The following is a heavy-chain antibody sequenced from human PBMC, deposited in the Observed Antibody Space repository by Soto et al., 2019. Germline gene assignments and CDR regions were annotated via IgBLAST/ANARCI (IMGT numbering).Heavy chain of an antibody. V-gene: IGHV1-46*01. CDR3: ARGSPSRSRLGWLDP. J-gene: IGHJ5*02. CDR2: INPRGGDT. D-gene: IGHD4-17*01. CDR1: GYTFINYY. Sequence: QVQVVQSGAEVKKPGASVKVTCKASGYTFINYYMHWVRQAPGQGLEWMGMINPRGGDTRYAEKFQGRVTMTSDTSTSTVDMELSSLRSEDTAVYYCARGSPSRSRLGWLDPWGQGTQVTVSS.